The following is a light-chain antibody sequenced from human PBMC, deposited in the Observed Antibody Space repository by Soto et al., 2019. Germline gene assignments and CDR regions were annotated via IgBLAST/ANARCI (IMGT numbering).Light chain of an antibody. V-gene: IGKV3-20*01. CDR1: QSVTSNY. CDR3: QQYGSSLTWT. Sequence: EVVLTQSPGTVSLSPGERATLSCRASQSVTSNYLAWYQQKPGQAPRLLIYAASSRATGIPDRFSGSGSGTDFSLTISRLEPEDFPVYYCQQYGSSLTWTFGQGTKVEI. CDR2: AAS. J-gene: IGKJ1*01.